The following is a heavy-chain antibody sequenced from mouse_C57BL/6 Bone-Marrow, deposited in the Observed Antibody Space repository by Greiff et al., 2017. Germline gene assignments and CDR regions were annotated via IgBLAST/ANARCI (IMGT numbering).Heavy chain of an antibody. D-gene: IGHD2-1*01. J-gene: IGHJ4*01. CDR3: ARHEVYGNYVDY. V-gene: IGHV1-62-2*01. Sequence: QVQLQQPGAELVKPGASVKLSCKASGYTFTEYTIHWVKQRPGQGLEWIGWFYPGSGSIKYNEKFKDKATLTADKSSSTVYMALSRLTSEDSAVCFCARHEVYGNYVDYWGQGTSVTVSS. CDR1: GYTFTEYT. CDR2: FYPGSGSI.